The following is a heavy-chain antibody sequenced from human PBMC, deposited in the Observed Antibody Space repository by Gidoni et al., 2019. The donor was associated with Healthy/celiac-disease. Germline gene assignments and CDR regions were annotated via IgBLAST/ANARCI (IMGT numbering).Heavy chain of an antibody. CDR1: GFPFSSSW. Sequence: EVQLVESGGGLVQPGGSLRLSCAASGFPFSSSWMSWVRQAPGKGLEWVANIKQDGSEKYYVDSVKGRFTSSRDNAKNSLYLQMNSLRAEDTAVYYCARVPYCGGDCYSLSLDYWGQGTLVTVSS. D-gene: IGHD2-21*02. J-gene: IGHJ4*02. CDR3: ARVPYCGGDCYSLSLDY. CDR2: IKQDGSEK. V-gene: IGHV3-7*01.